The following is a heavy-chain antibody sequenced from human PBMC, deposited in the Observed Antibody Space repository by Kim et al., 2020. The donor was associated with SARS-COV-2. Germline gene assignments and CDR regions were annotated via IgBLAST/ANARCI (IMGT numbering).Heavy chain of an antibody. Sequence: GGSLRLSCAASGFTFSSYAMSWVRQAPGKGLEWVSAISGSGGSTYYADSVKGRFTISRDNSKNTLYLQMNSLRAEDTAVYYCAKDSAPVGYYGSGDADFDYWGQGTLVTVSS. J-gene: IGHJ4*02. CDR3: AKDSAPVGYYGSGDADFDY. V-gene: IGHV3-23*01. CDR2: ISGSGGST. CDR1: GFTFSSYA. D-gene: IGHD3-10*01.